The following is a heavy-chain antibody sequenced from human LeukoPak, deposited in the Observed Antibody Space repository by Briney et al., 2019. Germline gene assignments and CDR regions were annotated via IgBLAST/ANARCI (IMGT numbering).Heavy chain of an antibody. CDR2: ISSSGSSI. V-gene: IGHV3-48*03. CDR3: ARDYGWYEAFDI. CDR1: GFTFSSYE. D-gene: IGHD6-19*01. Sequence: GGSLRLSCAASGFTFSSYEMNWVRQAPGKGLEWVSYISSSGSSIYYADSVKGRFTISRDNAKNSLYLKMNSLRAEDTAVYYCARDYGWYEAFDIWGQGTMVTVS. J-gene: IGHJ3*02.